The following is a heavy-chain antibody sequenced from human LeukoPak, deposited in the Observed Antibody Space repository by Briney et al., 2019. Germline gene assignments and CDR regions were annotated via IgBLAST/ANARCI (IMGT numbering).Heavy chain of an antibody. D-gene: IGHD1-26*01. V-gene: IGHV4-59*12. CDR1: GGSISSYY. Sequence: SETLSLTCTVSGGSISSYYWSWIRQPPGKGLEWIGEIYHSGSTNYNPSLKSRVTISVDKSKNQFSLKLSSVTAADTAVYYCARGPLIVGATIFDYWGQGTLVTVSS. CDR2: IYHSGST. CDR3: ARGPLIVGATIFDY. J-gene: IGHJ4*02.